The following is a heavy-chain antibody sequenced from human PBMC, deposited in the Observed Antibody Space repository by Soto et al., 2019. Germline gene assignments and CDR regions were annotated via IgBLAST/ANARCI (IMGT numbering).Heavy chain of an antibody. CDR3: ARAHSSGWYLNYSDY. V-gene: IGHV4-59*08. Sequence: PSETLSLTCTVSGGSISSYYWSWIRQPPGKGLEWIGYIYYSGSTNYNPSLKSRVTISVDTSKNQFSLKLSSVTAADTAVYYCARAHSSGWYLNYSDYWGQGTLVTVSS. D-gene: IGHD6-19*01. CDR1: GGSISSYY. CDR2: IYYSGST. J-gene: IGHJ4*02.